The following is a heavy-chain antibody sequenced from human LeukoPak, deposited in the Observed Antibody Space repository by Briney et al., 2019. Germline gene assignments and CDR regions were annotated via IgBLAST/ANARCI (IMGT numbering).Heavy chain of an antibody. V-gene: IGHV4-38-2*02. Sequence: PSETLSLTCTVSGYSISSGYYWGWIRQPPGKGLEWIGSIYYSGSTYYNPSLKSRVTISVDTSKNQFSLKLSSVTAADTAVYYCARGLVYRYSSGWSNAFDIWGQGTMVTVSS. J-gene: IGHJ3*02. CDR3: ARGLVYRYSSGWSNAFDI. CDR1: GYSISSGYY. D-gene: IGHD6-19*01. CDR2: IYYSGST.